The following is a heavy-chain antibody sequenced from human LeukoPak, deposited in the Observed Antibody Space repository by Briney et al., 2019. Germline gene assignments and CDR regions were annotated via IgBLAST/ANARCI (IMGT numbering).Heavy chain of an antibody. CDR1: GFTFSTYA. CDR2: ISYDGSNE. Sequence: GGSLRLSCAASGFTFSTYALHWVRQAPGEGLEWVAFISYDGSNEYYADSVKGRFTISRDNSDNTLYLQMNSLRAEDTAMYYCARSSVVVAAVLFDYWGQGTLVTVSP. V-gene: IGHV3-30-3*01. J-gene: IGHJ4*02. D-gene: IGHD2-15*01. CDR3: ARSSVVVAAVLFDY.